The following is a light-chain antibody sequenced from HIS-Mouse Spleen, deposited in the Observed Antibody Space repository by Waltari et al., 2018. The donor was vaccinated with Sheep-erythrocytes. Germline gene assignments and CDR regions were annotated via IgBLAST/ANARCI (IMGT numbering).Light chain of an antibody. CDR2: DVS. Sequence: QSALTQPRSVSGSPGQSVPISCTGTSSDVGGYNYVSWYQQHPGKAPKLMIYDVSKRPSGVPDRFSGSKSGNTASLTISGLQAEDEAVYYCCSYAGSYNHVFATGTKVTVL. J-gene: IGLJ1*01. CDR1: SSDVGGYNY. CDR3: CSYAGSYNHV. V-gene: IGLV2-11*01.